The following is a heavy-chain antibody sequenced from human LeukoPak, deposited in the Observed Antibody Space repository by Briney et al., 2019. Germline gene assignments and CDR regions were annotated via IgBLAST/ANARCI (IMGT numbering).Heavy chain of an antibody. J-gene: IGHJ4*02. D-gene: IGHD5-18*01. V-gene: IGHV4-31*03. Sequence: SQTLSLTCTVSDDSISTGGYYWSWIRQHPGKGLEWIGFIHYSGSAYYNASLKSRLTISVDTSKNHFSLRLSSVTAADTAVYYCARILGYSYGQADSWGQGTLVTVSS. CDR2: IHYSGSA. CDR1: DDSISTGGYY. CDR3: ARILGYSYGQADS.